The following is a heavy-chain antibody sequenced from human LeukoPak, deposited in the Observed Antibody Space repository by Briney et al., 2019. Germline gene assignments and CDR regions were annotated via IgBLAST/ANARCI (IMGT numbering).Heavy chain of an antibody. J-gene: IGHJ4*02. CDR1: GFTFSSYW. V-gene: IGHV3-7*01. D-gene: IGHD3-22*01. CDR3: AKDQGYYDSSGYYRNFDY. Sequence: PGGSLRLSCAASGFTFSSYWMSWVRQAPGKGLEWVANIKQDGSEKYYVDSVKGRFTISRDNAKNSLYLQMNSLRAEDTAVYYCAKDQGYYDSSGYYRNFDYWGQGTLVTVSS. CDR2: IKQDGSEK.